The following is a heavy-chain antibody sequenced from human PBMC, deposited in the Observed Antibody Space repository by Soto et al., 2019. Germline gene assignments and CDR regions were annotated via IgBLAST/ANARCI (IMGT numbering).Heavy chain of an antibody. Sequence: VQLVESGGGLVQPGGSLRLSCAASGFTVSSNYMSWVRQAPGKGLEWVSVIYSGGSTYYADSVKGRFTISRDNSKNTLYLQMNSLRAEDTAVYYCARAPRFYGSGSYYNVDYWGQGTLVTVSS. J-gene: IGHJ4*02. D-gene: IGHD3-10*01. V-gene: IGHV3-66*01. CDR1: GFTVSSNY. CDR2: IYSGGST. CDR3: ARAPRFYGSGSYYNVDY.